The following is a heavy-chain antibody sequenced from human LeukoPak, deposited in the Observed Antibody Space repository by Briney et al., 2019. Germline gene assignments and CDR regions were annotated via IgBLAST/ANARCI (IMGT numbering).Heavy chain of an antibody. CDR2: IHSNCRGT. CDR1: GYTFTVYY. CDR3: ASVLGASSDYYCMDV. V-gene: IGHV1-2*02. J-gene: IGHJ6*02. D-gene: IGHD1-26*01. Sequence: ASVTVSCKASGYTFTVYYMHWVRQARGQGEEWMGWIHSNCRGTNYAQKFPGRLTMPSYTSISTASMELSRLRSDDTAVYYCASVLGASSDYYCMDVWGQGTTLTVSS.